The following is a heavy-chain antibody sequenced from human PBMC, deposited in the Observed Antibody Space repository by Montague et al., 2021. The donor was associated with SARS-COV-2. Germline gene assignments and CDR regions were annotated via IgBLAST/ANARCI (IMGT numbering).Heavy chain of an antibody. CDR3: ARHYSATLPAVY. V-gene: IGHV4-59*08. Sequence: SETLSLTCTVSGGSISSFYWSWFRQPPWKGLEWIGYISDSGSTNYNPSLTSRVTMSVDTSKNQFSLKVNSVTAADTAVYYCARHYSATLPAVYWGQGTLVTVSS. CDR2: ISDSGST. J-gene: IGHJ4*02. CDR1: GGSISSFY. D-gene: IGHD2-15*01.